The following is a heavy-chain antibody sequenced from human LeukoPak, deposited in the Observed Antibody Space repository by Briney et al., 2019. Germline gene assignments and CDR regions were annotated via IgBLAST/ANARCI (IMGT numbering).Heavy chain of an antibody. CDR3: ARVHFYYGSGALGY. V-gene: IGHV4-34*01. Sequence: PSETLSLTCAVYGGSFSGYYWSWIRQPPGKGLEWIGEINHSGSTNYNPSLKSRVTISVDTSKNQFSLKLRSVTAADTAVYYCARVHFYYGSGALGYWGQGTLVTVSS. CDR1: GGSFSGYY. CDR2: INHSGST. J-gene: IGHJ4*02. D-gene: IGHD3-10*01.